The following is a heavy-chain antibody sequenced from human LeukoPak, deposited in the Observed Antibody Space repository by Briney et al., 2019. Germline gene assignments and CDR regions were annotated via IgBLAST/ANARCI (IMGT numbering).Heavy chain of an antibody. CDR3: ARTYSSASMDV. J-gene: IGHJ6*02. V-gene: IGHV4-59*08. CDR2: IDYSGST. CDR1: GXSISSYY. Sequence: SETLSLTCTVSGXSISSYYWSWIRQPPGKGLEWIGYIDYSGSTNYNPSLKSGLTIAVDTSKNQVSLKLSSVTAADTAVYYCARTYSSASMDVWGQGTTVTVSS. D-gene: IGHD6-25*01.